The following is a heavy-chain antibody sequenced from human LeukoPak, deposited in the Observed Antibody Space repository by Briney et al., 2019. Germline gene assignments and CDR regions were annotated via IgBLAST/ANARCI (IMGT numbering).Heavy chain of an antibody. CDR3: AKDRGGITMIVVVIMTGAFDI. J-gene: IGHJ3*02. CDR1: GFTFSSYA. Sequence: GGSLRLSCAASGFTFSSYAMSWVRQAPGKGLEWVSAISGSGGSTYYADSVKGRFTISRDNSKNTLYLQMNSLRAEGTAVYYCAKDRGGITMIVVVIMTGAFDIWGQGTMVAVSS. CDR2: ISGSGGST. V-gene: IGHV3-23*01. D-gene: IGHD3-22*01.